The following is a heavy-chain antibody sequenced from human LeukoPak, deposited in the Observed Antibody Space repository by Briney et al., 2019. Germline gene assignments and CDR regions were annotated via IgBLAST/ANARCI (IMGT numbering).Heavy chain of an antibody. V-gene: IGHV1-69*05. Sequence: SVKVSCKASGGTFSSYAISWVRQAPGQGLEWMGGIIPIFGTANYAQKFQGRVTITTDESTSTAYMELSSLRSDDTAVYYCARDPSVRGVISEGVDYWGQGTLVTVSS. CDR2: IIPIFGTA. CDR3: ARDPSVRGVISEGVDY. D-gene: IGHD3-10*02. CDR1: GGTFSSYA. J-gene: IGHJ4*02.